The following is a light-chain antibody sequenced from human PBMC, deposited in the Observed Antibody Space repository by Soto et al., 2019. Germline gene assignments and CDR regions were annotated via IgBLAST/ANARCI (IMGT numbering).Light chain of an antibody. CDR3: SSYTTSHKRQKV. Sequence: QSVLTQPASVSGSPGQSITISCTGTSSDVGGYNYVSWYQQHPGKAPKFMIYDVSNRPLGVSNRFSGSKSGNTASLTISGLQAEDEADYYCSSYTTSHKRQKVFGTGTKLTVL. CDR2: DVS. CDR1: SSDVGGYNY. J-gene: IGLJ1*01. V-gene: IGLV2-14*01.